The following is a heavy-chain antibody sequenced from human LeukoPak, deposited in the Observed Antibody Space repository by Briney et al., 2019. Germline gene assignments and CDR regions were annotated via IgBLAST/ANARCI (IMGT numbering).Heavy chain of an antibody. J-gene: IGHJ4*02. CDR3: AKGGYSSGWWGPN. CDR1: GFTSFDFP. V-gene: IGHV3-9*02. CDR2: IRTDGTI. D-gene: IGHD6-19*01. Sequence: GGSLRLSCEASGFTSFDFPMNWVRKAPGKGLEWVSHIRTDGTITYADSVKGRFTISRDNAKNSLYLQMNSLRAEDTALYYCAKGGYSSGWWGPNWGQGTLVTVSS.